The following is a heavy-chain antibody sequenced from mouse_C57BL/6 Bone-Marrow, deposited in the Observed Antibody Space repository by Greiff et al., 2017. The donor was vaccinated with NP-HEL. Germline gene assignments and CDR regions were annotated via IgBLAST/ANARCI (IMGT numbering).Heavy chain of an antibody. V-gene: IGHV5-17*01. Sequence: EVKLMESGGGLVKPGGSLKLSCAASGFTFSDYGMHWVRQAPEKGLEWVAYISSGSSTIYYAETVKGRFTISRDNAKNTLFLQMTSLRSEDTAMYYCARDGNYYYFDYWGQGTTLTVSS. J-gene: IGHJ2*01. CDR1: GFTFSDYG. CDR3: ARDGNYYYFDY. CDR2: ISSGSSTI. D-gene: IGHD2-1*01.